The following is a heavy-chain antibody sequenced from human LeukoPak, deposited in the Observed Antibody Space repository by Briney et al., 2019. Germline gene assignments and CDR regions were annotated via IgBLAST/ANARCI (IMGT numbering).Heavy chain of an antibody. D-gene: IGHD1-26*01. Sequence: SETLSLTCGVSGGSFSNYIWSWVRQPPGKGLEWIGEILQGGVTNYNSSLKSRVTMSMDTSKNQFHLDLTSVTAADADQYFCARGGRGTYMRHWGQGILVTVSS. J-gene: IGHJ4*02. CDR1: GGSFSNYI. V-gene: IGHV4-34*01. CDR3: ARGGRGTYMRH. CDR2: ILQGGVT.